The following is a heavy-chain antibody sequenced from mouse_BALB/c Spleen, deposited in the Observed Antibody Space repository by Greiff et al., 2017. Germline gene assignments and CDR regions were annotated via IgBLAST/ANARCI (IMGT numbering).Heavy chain of an antibody. CDR2: ISDGGSYT. V-gene: IGHV5-4*02. D-gene: IGHD2-4*01. CDR3: ARDHYDYEDAMDY. Sequence: EVQLQESGGGLVKPGGSLKLSCAASGFTFSDYYMYWVRQTPEKRLEWVATISDGGSYTYYPDSVKGRFTISRDNAKNNLYLQMSSLKSEDTAMYYCARDHYDYEDAMDYWGQGTSVTVSS. J-gene: IGHJ4*01. CDR1: GFTFSDYY.